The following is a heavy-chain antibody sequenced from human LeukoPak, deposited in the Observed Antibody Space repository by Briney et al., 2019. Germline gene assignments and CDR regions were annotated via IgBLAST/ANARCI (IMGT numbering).Heavy chain of an antibody. CDR3: ARDLYPDAFDI. Sequence: SETLSLTCTVSGVSISTDNYYWSWIRQSAGKGLEWIGRIYTRGSTNYNPSLKSRVTISVDTSKNQFSLKLSSVTAADTAVYYCARDLYPDAFDIWGQGTMVTVSS. V-gene: IGHV4-61*02. J-gene: IGHJ3*02. CDR2: IYTRGST. CDR1: GVSISTDNYY. D-gene: IGHD3-16*02.